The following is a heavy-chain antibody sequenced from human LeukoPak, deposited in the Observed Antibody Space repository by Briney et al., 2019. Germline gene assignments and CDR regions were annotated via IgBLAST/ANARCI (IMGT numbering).Heavy chain of an antibody. Sequence: PGGSLRLSCAASGFTFSSYAMSWVRQAPGKGLEWVSAISGSGGSTYYADSVKGRFTISRDNAKNSLYLQMNSLRAEDTAVYYCARASSPTIFGVVITQFYFDYWGQGTLVTVSS. D-gene: IGHD3-3*01. V-gene: IGHV3-23*01. J-gene: IGHJ4*02. CDR3: ARASSPTIFGVVITQFYFDY. CDR2: ISGSGGST. CDR1: GFTFSSYA.